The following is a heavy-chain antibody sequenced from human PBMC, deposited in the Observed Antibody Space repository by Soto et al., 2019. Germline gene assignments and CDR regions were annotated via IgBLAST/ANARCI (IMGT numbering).Heavy chain of an antibody. CDR3: ARGIGVRGVIVYYYYGMDV. V-gene: IGHV4-34*01. J-gene: IGHJ6*02. CDR2: INHSGST. Sequence: SETLSLTCAVYGGSFIGYYWSWIRQPPGKGLEWIGEINHSGSTNYNPSLKSRVTISADTSKNQFSLKLSSVTAADTAVYYCARGIGVRGVIVYYYYGMDVWGQGTTVT. D-gene: IGHD3-10*01. CDR1: GGSFIGYY.